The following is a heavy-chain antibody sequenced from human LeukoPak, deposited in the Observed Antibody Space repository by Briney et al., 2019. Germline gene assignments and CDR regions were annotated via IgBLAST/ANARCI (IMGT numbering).Heavy chain of an antibody. CDR3: ARESKLGAAPTGGYYYYGMDV. CDR2: IRNKVNSYTT. D-gene: IGHD2-15*01. J-gene: IGHJ6*02. CDR1: GFISSDHY. V-gene: IGHV3-72*01. Sequence: GGSLRLSCAASGFISSDHYMDWVRQAPGKGLEWVGRIRNKVNSYTTEYAASVSGRFTISRDDSKDSLCLQMNSLKTEDTAVYYCARESKLGAAPTGGYYYYGMDVWGQGTTVTVSS.